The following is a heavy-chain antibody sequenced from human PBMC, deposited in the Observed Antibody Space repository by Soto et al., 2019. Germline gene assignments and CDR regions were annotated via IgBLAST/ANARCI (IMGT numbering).Heavy chain of an antibody. J-gene: IGHJ6*03. CDR2: TYYKSKWYY. CDR3: ARGSWDGLSGHYYMAV. CDR1: GDSVSSNSAG. Sequence: SQTLSLTCDISGDSVSSNSAGWNWIRQTPSRGLEWPGRTYYKSKWYYTYAASVKSRITVSPDTSKNQFSLQLTSVTPEDTAVYYCARGSWDGLSGHYYMAVRDKGTTVPVSS. D-gene: IGHD1-26*01. V-gene: IGHV6-1*01.